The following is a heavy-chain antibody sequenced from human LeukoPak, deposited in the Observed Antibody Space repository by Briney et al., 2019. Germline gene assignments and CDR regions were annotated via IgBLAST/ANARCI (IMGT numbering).Heavy chain of an antibody. J-gene: IGHJ4*02. Sequence: GGSLRLSCAASGFTFSSYSMNCVRQSPGKGLEWVSSISRSSNYIYYADSVKGRFTISRDNAKNSLYLQINSLSAEDTSVYYCARGENNYGYYYFDYWGQGTLVTVSS. CDR3: ARGENNYGYYYFDY. CDR1: GFTFSSYS. V-gene: IGHV3-21*01. CDR2: ISRSSNYI. D-gene: IGHD5-24*01.